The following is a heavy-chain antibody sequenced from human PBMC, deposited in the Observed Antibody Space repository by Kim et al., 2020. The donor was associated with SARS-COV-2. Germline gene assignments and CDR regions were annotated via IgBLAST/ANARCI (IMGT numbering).Heavy chain of an antibody. V-gene: IGHV3-64*04. CDR3: VRYGCSFGAVH. CDR2: TTRDGDGT. CDR1: GFTFSDYA. D-gene: IGHD5-18*01. Sequence: GGSLRLSCSASGFTFSDYAMHWVRRVPGKGLQYVSATTRDGDGTFYADSVKDRFTVFRDNSKNILFLQMSDLRIEDTAIYYCVRYGCSFGAVHWGQGTLVSVS. J-gene: IGHJ4*02.